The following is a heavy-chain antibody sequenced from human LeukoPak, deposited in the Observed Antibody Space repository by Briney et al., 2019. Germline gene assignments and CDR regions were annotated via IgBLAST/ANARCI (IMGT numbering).Heavy chain of an antibody. CDR2: ISAYNGNT. Sequence: ASVKVSCKASGYTFTSYGVGWVRQAPGQGLEWMGWISAYNGNTNYAQKLQGRVTMTTDTSTSTAYMELRSLRSDDTAVYYCARAYGSGSYYRPNWFDPWGQGTLVTVSS. CDR1: GYTFTSYG. J-gene: IGHJ5*02. D-gene: IGHD3-10*01. CDR3: ARAYGSGSYYRPNWFDP. V-gene: IGHV1-18*01.